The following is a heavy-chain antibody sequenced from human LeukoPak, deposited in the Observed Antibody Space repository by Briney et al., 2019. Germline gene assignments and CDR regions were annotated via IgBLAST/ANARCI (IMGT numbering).Heavy chain of an antibody. CDR1: GVSVRANL. CDR3: AKGGGWHPD. Sequence: PSETLSLTCSVSGVSVRANLWGWVRQPAGKGLEWIGRVHFSGSANYNPSLTSRVTMSVDTSKNQFSLNLRSVTAADTAVYFCAKGGGWHPDWGQGTPVTVSS. CDR2: VHFSGSA. D-gene: IGHD6-19*01. V-gene: IGHV4-4*07. J-gene: IGHJ4*02.